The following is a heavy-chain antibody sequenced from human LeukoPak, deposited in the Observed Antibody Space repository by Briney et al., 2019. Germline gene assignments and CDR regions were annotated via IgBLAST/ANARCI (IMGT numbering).Heavy chain of an antibody. Sequence: GGSLRLSCAASGFTFSSYSMTWVRQAPGKGLEWVSSISSSSSYIYYADSVKGRFTISRDNAKNSLYLQMNSLRAEDTAVYYCARGSRGVVVAARRGMDVWGQGTTVTVSS. D-gene: IGHD2-15*01. V-gene: IGHV3-21*01. CDR1: GFTFSSYS. J-gene: IGHJ6*02. CDR3: ARGSRGVVVAARRGMDV. CDR2: ISSSSSYI.